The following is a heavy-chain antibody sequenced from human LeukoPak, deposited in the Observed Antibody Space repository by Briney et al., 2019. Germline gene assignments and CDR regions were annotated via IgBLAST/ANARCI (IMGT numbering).Heavy chain of an antibody. CDR1: GASISSGDYY. D-gene: IGHD3-3*01. J-gene: IGHJ4*02. CDR3: ARGVFWSSYYVY. Sequence: SQTLSLTCTVSGASISSGDYYWSWIRQPPGKGLEWIGYIYSTGSTSHNPSLRNPITISLDTSKNQFSLKLSSVTAADTAVYYCARGVFWSSYYVYWGRGTQVTVSS. V-gene: IGHV4-30-4*01. CDR2: IYSTGST.